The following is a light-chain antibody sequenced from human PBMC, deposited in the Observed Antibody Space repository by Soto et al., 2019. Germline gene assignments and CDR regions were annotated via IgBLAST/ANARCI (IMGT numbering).Light chain of an antibody. CDR1: SSDVGGYNY. J-gene: IGLJ2*01. CDR3: SSYTSSSTRV. Sequence: QSALTQPASVSGSPGQSITISCTGTSSDVGGYNYVSWYQQHPGKAPKLMIYDVSNRPSGVSNRFSGSKSGNTASLTISGLQAEDEADYYCSSYTSSSTRVFAGGTKLTV. V-gene: IGLV2-14*01. CDR2: DVS.